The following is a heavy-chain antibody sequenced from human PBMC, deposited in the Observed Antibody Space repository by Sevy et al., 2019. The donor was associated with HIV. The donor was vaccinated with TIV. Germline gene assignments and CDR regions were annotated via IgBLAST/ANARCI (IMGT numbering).Heavy chain of an antibody. CDR3: ARGYSSSWYGYYYYRMDV. J-gene: IGHJ6*02. Sequence: ASVKVSCKASGYTFTRYGISWVRQAPGQGLEWMGWISAYNGNTNYAQKLQGRVTMTTDTSTSTAYMELRSLRSDDTAVYYCARGYSSSWYGYYYYRMDVWGQGTTVTVSS. D-gene: IGHD6-13*01. V-gene: IGHV1-18*01. CDR2: ISAYNGNT. CDR1: GYTFTRYG.